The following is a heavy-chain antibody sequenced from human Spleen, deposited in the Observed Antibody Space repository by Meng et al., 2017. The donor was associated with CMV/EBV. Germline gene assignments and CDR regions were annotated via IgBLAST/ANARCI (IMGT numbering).Heavy chain of an antibody. CDR3: TTLYDTYFDNYAMDV. V-gene: IGHV3-15*01. D-gene: IGHD3-22*01. CDR1: GFTFSNAW. J-gene: IGHJ6*02. Sequence: GGSLRLSCAASGFTFSNAWMNWVRQAPGKGLEWVGRVKSQINGGTTDYTAPVNGRFIISRDDSKNMLYLQMNSLKTEDTAVYYCTTLYDTYFDNYAMDVWGQGTTVTVSS. CDR2: VKSQINGGTT.